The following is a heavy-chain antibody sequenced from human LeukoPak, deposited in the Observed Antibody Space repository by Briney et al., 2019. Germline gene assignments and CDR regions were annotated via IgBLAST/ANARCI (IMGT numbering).Heavy chain of an antibody. D-gene: IGHD6-13*01. V-gene: IGHV1-46*01. CDR2: INPSGGST. Sequence: ASVKVSCKASGYTFTSYYMHWVRQAPGQGLEWMGIINPSGGSTSYAQKFQGRVTMTRDTSTSTVYMELSSLRSEDTAVYYCARDQQRIAPPGLFVYWGQGTLVTVSS. J-gene: IGHJ4*02. CDR1: GYTFTSYY. CDR3: ARDQQRIAPPGLFVY.